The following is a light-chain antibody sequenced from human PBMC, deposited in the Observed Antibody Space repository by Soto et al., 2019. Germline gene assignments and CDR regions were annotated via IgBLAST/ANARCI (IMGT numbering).Light chain of an antibody. J-gene: IGKJ1*01. Sequence: DIQMTQSPSSLSASVGDRVTITCRASRSISTWLAWYQQKPGRAPKLLIYKASSLESGVPSRFSGSGSETEFTLTINSLQPDDFATYFCQQYDNYPWTFGQGTKVEFK. V-gene: IGKV1-5*03. CDR2: KAS. CDR3: QQYDNYPWT. CDR1: RSISTW.